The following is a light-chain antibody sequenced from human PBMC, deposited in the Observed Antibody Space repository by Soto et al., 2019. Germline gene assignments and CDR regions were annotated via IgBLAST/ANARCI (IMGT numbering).Light chain of an antibody. CDR3: QQDYNLPGT. J-gene: IGKJ1*01. CDR1: QTISSC. Sequence: LSGSVGDRVTITCRASQTISSCLAWYQQKPGKXXKLXIYKASTLKSGVPDRFSGSGYGTDFTLTISRLEPEDFAVYYCQQDYNLPGTFGQGNKVDIK. V-gene: IGKV1-5*03. CDR2: KAS.